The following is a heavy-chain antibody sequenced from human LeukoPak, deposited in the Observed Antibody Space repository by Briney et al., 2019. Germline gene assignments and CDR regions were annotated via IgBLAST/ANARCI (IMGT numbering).Heavy chain of an antibody. V-gene: IGHV4-31*03. Sequence: SETLSLTCTVSGGSISSGGYYWSWISQHPGKGLEWIGYIYYSGSTYYNPSLKSRVTISVDTSKNQFSLKLSSVTAADTAVYYCARGSHGVGYYFDYWGQGTLVTVSS. CDR3: ARGSHGVGYYFDY. CDR1: GGSISSGGYY. CDR2: IYYSGST. D-gene: IGHD3-10*01. J-gene: IGHJ4*02.